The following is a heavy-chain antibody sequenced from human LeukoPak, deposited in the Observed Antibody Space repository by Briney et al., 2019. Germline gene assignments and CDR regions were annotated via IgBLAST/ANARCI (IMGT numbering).Heavy chain of an antibody. CDR3: ARYGSRTFDY. J-gene: IGHJ4*02. CDR1: GGSINSGDYY. Sequence: SQTLSLTCTVPGGSINSGDYYWSWIRQPPGKGLERIGYIYYTGTTYYNPSLKSRVTISVDTSKNQFSLKLSSVTAADTAVYYCARYGSRTFDYWGQGTLVTVSS. CDR2: IYYTGTT. D-gene: IGHD3-10*01. V-gene: IGHV4-30-4*01.